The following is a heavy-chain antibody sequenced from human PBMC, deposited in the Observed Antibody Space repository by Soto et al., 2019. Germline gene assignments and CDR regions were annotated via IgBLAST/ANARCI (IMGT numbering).Heavy chain of an antibody. Sequence: QVQLVQSGAEVKKPGASVKVSCKASGYTFTSYAMHWVRQAPGQRLEWMGWINAGNGNTKYSQKFQGRVTITRDTSASTPYMELSSRRSEDTAVYYCAGGLGLSYFDYWGQGTLVTVSS. CDR2: INAGNGNT. CDR1: GYTFTSYA. V-gene: IGHV1-3*01. CDR3: AGGLGLSYFDY. J-gene: IGHJ4*02. D-gene: IGHD1-26*01.